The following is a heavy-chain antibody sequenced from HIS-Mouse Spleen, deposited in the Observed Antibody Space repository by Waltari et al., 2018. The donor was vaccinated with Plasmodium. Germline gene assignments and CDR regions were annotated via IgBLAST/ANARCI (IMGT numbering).Heavy chain of an antibody. Sequence: QVQLQQWGAGLLKPSETLSLTCAVYGGSFSGYYWSWIRQHPGKGLEWIGEINHSGSTNYNPSLKSRVTISVDTSKNQFSLKLSSVTAADTAVYYCARGQLGIDAFDIWGQGTMVTVSS. CDR2: INHSGST. CDR1: GGSFSGYY. CDR3: ARGQLGIDAFDI. J-gene: IGHJ3*02. D-gene: IGHD7-27*01. V-gene: IGHV4-34*01.